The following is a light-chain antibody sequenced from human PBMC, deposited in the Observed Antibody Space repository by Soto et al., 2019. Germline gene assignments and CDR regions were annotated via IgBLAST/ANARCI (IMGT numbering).Light chain of an antibody. CDR3: HQRQCWPRT. CDR1: QYINTR. V-gene: IGKV3-11*01. J-gene: IGKJ1*01. Sequence: EMVFTKSPEPLSSFPGDRVTLSCRASQYINTRLAWYQHRPGQAPRLLIYQTSLRAAGIPARFSASGSGTDFTLTISDVQPEDFALYYCHQRQCWPRTFGQGTKVDIK. CDR2: QTS.